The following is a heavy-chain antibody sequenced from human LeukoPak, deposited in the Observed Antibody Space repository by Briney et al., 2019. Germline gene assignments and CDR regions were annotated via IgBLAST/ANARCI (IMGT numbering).Heavy chain of an antibody. J-gene: IGHJ4*02. CDR2: IYYSGRT. CDR1: AGSISSDY. D-gene: IGHD6-19*01. Sequence: SETLSLTCTVSAGSISSDYWSWLRQPPGKGLEWIGYIYYSGRTNYNPPLKSRVTISVDTSKNYFPLELSSVTAADTAVYYCAEGAGWYREWGQGTLVTVSS. V-gene: IGHV4-59*01. CDR3: AEGAGWYRE.